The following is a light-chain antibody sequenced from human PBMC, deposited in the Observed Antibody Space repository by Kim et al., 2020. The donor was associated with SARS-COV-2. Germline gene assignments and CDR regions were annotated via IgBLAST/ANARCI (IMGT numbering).Light chain of an antibody. J-gene: IGLJ3*02. CDR3: SAWDSSLSAWV. CDR1: SNNVGNQG. CDR2: RNN. V-gene: IGLV10-54*01. Sequence: QAGLTQPPSVSKGLRQTATLTCTGNSNNVGNQGAAWLQQHQGHPPKLLSYRNNNRPSGISEGLSASRSVNTASLTITGLQPEDEADYYCSAWDSSLSAWVFGGGTQLTVL.